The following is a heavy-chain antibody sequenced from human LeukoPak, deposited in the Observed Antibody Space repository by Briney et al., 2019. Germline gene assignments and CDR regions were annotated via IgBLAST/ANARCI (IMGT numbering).Heavy chain of an antibody. CDR2: IYYSGST. D-gene: IGHD5-18*01. CDR1: GDSIRSSY. Sequence: PSETLSLTCTVSGDSIRSSYWTWIRQPPGKGLEWIGYIYYSGSTNQNPSLKSRVTISVDTSKNQFSLKLRSVTAADTAVYYCARGYDWFDPWGQGTLVTVSS. V-gene: IGHV4-59*01. J-gene: IGHJ5*02. CDR3: ARGYDWFDP.